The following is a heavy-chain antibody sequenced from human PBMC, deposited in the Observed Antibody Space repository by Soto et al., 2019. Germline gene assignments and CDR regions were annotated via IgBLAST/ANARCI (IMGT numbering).Heavy chain of an antibody. CDR3: TSTIFGVVIPGGYYYGMDV. V-gene: IGHV3-49*03. CDR2: IRSKVYGGTT. J-gene: IGHJ6*02. Sequence: GGSLRLSCTASGFTFGDYAMSWFRQAPWKGLEWVGFIRSKVYGGTTEYAASVKGRFTISRDDSKSIAYLQMNSLKTEDTAVYYCTSTIFGVVIPGGYYYGMDVWGQGTTVTVSS. D-gene: IGHD3-3*01. CDR1: GFTFGDYA.